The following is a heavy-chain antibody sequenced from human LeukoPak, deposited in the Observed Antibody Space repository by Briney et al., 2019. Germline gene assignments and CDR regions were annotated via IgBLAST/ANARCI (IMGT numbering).Heavy chain of an antibody. J-gene: IGHJ5*02. Sequence: SETLSLTCTVSGGSISSYYWSWIRQPPGKGLEGIGYIYTSGSTNYNPSLKSRVTISVDTSKNQFSLKLSSVTAADTAVYYCARHDYSNYGSWWFDPWGQGTLVTVSS. CDR3: ARHDYSNYGSWWFDP. D-gene: IGHD4-11*01. CDR1: GGSISSYY. V-gene: IGHV4-4*09. CDR2: IYTSGST.